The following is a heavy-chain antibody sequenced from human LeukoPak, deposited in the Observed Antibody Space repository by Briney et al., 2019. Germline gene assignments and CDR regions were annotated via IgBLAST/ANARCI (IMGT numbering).Heavy chain of an antibody. Sequence: ASVKVSCKASGYTFTSYDINWVRQATGQGLEWMGWMNPNSGNTGYAQKFQGRVTITADESTSTAYMELSSLRSEDTAVYYCARGGYYDSSGYYFFAHYWGQGTLVTVSS. J-gene: IGHJ4*02. D-gene: IGHD3-22*01. V-gene: IGHV1-8*01. CDR2: MNPNSGNT. CDR1: GYTFTSYD. CDR3: ARGGYYDSSGYYFFAHY.